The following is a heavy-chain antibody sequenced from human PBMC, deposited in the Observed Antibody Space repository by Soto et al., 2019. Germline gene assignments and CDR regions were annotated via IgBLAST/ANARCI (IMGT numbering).Heavy chain of an antibody. D-gene: IGHD1-7*01. Sequence: QVQLVQSGAEVKKPGSSVKVSCKASGGTFSSYAISWVRQAPGQGLEWMGGIIPIFGTANYAQKCQGRVTITADEPTSTAYMELSSLRAEDTAVYYGAGPRAGWNSLVDYWGQGTLVTVAS. CDR2: IIPIFGTA. J-gene: IGHJ4*02. CDR1: GGTFSSYA. CDR3: AGPRAGWNSLVDY. V-gene: IGHV1-69*01.